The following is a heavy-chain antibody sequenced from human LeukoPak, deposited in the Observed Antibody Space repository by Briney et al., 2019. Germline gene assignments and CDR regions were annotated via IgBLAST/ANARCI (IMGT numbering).Heavy chain of an antibody. V-gene: IGHV3-53*01. CDR2: IHSGGTT. J-gene: IGHJ4*02. CDR1: GFTVSSNY. Sequence: GGSLRLSCAVSGFTVSSNYMSWVRQAPGKGLEWVSLIHSGGTTDYADSVKDRFSISGDYSKNTVNLQINSLRAEDTAVYYCARERRYCSGDNCYSGLDYWGQGTQVTVSS. CDR3: ARERRYCSGDNCYSGLDY. D-gene: IGHD2-15*01.